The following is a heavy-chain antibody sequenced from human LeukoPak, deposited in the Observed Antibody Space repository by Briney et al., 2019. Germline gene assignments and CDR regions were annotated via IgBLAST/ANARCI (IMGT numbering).Heavy chain of an antibody. V-gene: IGHV1-18*01. Sequence: GASVKVSCKASGYTFTSYGIIWVRQAPGQGLEWMGWISAYNGNTNYAQKLQGRVTMTTDTSTSTAYMELRSLRSDDTAVYDCARENTRFYYFDYWGRGTLVTVSS. CDR3: ARENTRFYYFDY. CDR2: ISAYNGNT. D-gene: IGHD1/OR15-1a*01. J-gene: IGHJ4*02. CDR1: GYTFTSYG.